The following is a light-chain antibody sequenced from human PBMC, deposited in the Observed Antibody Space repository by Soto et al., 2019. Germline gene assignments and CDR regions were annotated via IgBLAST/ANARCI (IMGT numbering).Light chain of an antibody. J-gene: IGKJ1*01. V-gene: IGKV3-20*01. Sequence: EIVLTQSPGTLSLSPGERATLSCRASQSVSSSYLAWYQQKPGQAPRLLIYGASSRATGIPDRFSGSGSGTDFTLTISRREPEDFAVYDCQQYGSSRTFGQGTKVEIK. CDR1: QSVSSSY. CDR3: QQYGSSRT. CDR2: GAS.